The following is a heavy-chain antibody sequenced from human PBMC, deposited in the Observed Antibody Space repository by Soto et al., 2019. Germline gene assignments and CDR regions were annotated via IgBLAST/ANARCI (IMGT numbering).Heavy chain of an antibody. CDR2: IYYSGST. Sequence: SETLSLTCTVSGGSISSYYWSWIRQPPGKGLEWIGYIYYSGSTNYNPSLKSRVTISVDTSKNQFSLKLSSVTAADTAVYYCACIYGDCPWDYWGQGTLVTVSS. CDR1: GGSISSYY. D-gene: IGHD4-17*01. CDR3: ACIYGDCPWDY. J-gene: IGHJ4*02. V-gene: IGHV4-59*01.